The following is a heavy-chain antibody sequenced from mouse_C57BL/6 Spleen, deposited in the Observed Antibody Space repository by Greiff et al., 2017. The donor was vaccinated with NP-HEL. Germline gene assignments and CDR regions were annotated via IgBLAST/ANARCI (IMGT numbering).Heavy chain of an antibody. D-gene: IGHD1-1*01. V-gene: IGHV1-59*01. Sequence: QVQLKQPGAELVRPGTSVKLSCKASGYTFTSYWMHWVKQRPGQGLEWIGVIDPSDSYTNYNQKFKGKATLTVDTSSSTAYMQLSSLTSEDSAVYYCARRVGTYYYGSSLDYWGQGTTLTVSS. CDR3: ARRVGTYYYGSSLDY. CDR1: GYTFTSYW. J-gene: IGHJ2*01. CDR2: IDPSDSYT.